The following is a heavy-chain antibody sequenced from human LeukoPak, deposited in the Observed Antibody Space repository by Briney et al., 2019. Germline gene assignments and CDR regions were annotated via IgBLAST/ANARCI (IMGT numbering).Heavy chain of an antibody. CDR1: GFTFSSYA. CDR2: ISGSGGST. D-gene: IGHD2-2*01. J-gene: IGHJ4*02. V-gene: IGHV3-23*01. Sequence: GGSLSLSCAASGFTFSSYAMSWVRQAPGKGLGWVPAISGSGGSTYYADAVKGRFTISRDNSKNTLYLQMNSLRAEDTAVYYCAKAPIVVVPAATISDYWGQGTLVTVSS. CDR3: AKAPIVVVPAATISDY.